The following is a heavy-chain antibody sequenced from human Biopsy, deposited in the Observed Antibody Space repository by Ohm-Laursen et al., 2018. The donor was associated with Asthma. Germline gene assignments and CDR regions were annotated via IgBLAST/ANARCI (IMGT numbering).Heavy chain of an antibody. CDR3: AKATLGDIGKDY. Sequence: SLRLSCTASGFTFDDYGMHWVRQAPGKGLEWVSGISWNSGSIGYADSVKGRFTISRDNAKNSLYLQMNSLRVEDAALYYCAKATLGDIGKDYWGQGTLVTVSS. CDR1: GFTFDDYG. V-gene: IGHV3-9*01. D-gene: IGHD2-21*01. CDR2: ISWNSGSI. J-gene: IGHJ4*02.